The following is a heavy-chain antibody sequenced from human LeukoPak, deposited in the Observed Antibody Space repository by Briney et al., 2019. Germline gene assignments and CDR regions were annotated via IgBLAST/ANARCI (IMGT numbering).Heavy chain of an antibody. D-gene: IGHD4-17*01. V-gene: IGHV3-23*01. CDR2: FHGSGGNT. Sequence: GGSLRLSCAASGFTFSIYAMSWVRQAPGKGLEWVSTFHGSGGNTHYADSVKGRFTISRDDSENTLYLQMNSLRAEDAAVYYCAEGSRGDYDSHFDYWGRGALVTVSS. J-gene: IGHJ4*02. CDR3: AEGSRGDYDSHFDY. CDR1: GFTFSIYA.